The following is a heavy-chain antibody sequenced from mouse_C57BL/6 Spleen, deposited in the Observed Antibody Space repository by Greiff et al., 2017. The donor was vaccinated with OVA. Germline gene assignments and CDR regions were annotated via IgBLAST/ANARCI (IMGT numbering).Heavy chain of an antibody. D-gene: IGHD1-1*02. CDR2: FYPGSGSI. CDR3: ARREGEAYGFGY. V-gene: IGHV1-62-2*01. J-gene: IGHJ2*01. CDR1: GYTFTEYT. Sequence: VQLQQSGAELVKPGASVKLSCKASGYTFTEYTIHWVKQRTGQGLEWIGWFYPGSGSIKYNEKFKDKATLTADKSSSTVYMELSRLTSEDSAVYYYARREGEAYGFGYRGQGTTLTVSS.